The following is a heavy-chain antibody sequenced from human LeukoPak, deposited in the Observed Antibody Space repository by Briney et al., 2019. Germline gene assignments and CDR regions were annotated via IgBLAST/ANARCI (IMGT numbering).Heavy chain of an antibody. CDR3: AALYDSSGYYYGGFAFDI. D-gene: IGHD3-22*01. CDR1: GYTFTTYY. CDR2: INPSGGST. J-gene: IGHJ3*02. V-gene: IGHV1-46*01. Sequence: ASVKVSCKASGYTFTTYYMHWVRQAPGQGLEWMGIINPSGGSTSYAQKFQGRVTMTRDMSTSTVYMELSSLRSEDTAVYYCAALYDSSGYYYGGFAFDIWGQGTMVTVSS.